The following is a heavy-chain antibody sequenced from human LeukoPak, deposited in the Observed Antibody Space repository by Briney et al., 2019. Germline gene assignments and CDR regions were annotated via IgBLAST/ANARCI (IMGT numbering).Heavy chain of an antibody. V-gene: IGHV4-59*01. CDR2: IYYSGST. CDR1: GGSISSYY. Sequence: SATLSLTCTVTGGSISSYYWSWIRQPPGKGLEWIGYIYYSGSTNYNPSLKSRVTISVDTSKNQFSLKLRSVTAADTAVYYCARALEWHAAFDIWAQGTMVTVSS. CDR3: ARALEWHAAFDI. J-gene: IGHJ3*02. D-gene: IGHD3-3*01.